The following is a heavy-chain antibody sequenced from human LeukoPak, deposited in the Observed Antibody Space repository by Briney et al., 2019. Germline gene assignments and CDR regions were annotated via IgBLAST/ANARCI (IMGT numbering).Heavy chain of an antibody. Sequence: SETLSLTCTVSGGSISNYYWSWIRQPPGKGLEWIAYIYYSGNTNHNPSLKSRVTISVDTSKNQFSLKLSSVTAADTAVYYCARSPEDSSGWYGLRGYYFDYWGQGTLVTVSS. D-gene: IGHD6-19*01. CDR1: GGSISNYY. CDR3: ARSPEDSSGWYGLRGYYFDY. V-gene: IGHV4-59*08. J-gene: IGHJ4*02. CDR2: IYYSGNT.